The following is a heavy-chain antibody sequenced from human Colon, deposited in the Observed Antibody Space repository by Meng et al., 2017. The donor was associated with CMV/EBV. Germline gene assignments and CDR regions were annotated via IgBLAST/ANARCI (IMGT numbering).Heavy chain of an antibody. CDR1: GFTFSFSD. CDR2: ISPSGEYI. CDR3: ARDFKSGRP. J-gene: IGHJ5*02. V-gene: IGHV3-21*06. Sequence: GVLKISCAASGFTFSFSDIHCFCHPPGKGLEWVSSISPSGEYIHYADSLKGRFTISRDNTNNSLYLQMNNLSAGDTATYFCARDFKSGRPWGQGTLVTVSS.